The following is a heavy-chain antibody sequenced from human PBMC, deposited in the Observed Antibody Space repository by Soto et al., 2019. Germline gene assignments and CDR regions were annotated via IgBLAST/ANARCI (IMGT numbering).Heavy chain of an antibody. CDR3: AKDLTKYYYDSSGYYFDY. V-gene: IGHV3-23*01. J-gene: IGHJ4*02. CDR1: GFTFSSYA. Sequence: LRLSCAASGFTFSSYAMSWVRQAPGKGLEWVSAISGSGGSTYYADSVKGRFTISRDNSKNTLYLQMNSLRAEDTAVYYCAKDLTKYYYDSSGYYFDYWGQGTLVTVSS. CDR2: ISGSGGST. D-gene: IGHD3-22*01.